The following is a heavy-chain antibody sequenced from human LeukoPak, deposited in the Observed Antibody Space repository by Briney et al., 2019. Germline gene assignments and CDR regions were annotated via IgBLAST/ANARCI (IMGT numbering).Heavy chain of an antibody. Sequence: ASVEVSCKASGYTFTGYYLHWVRQAPGQGLEWMGWINPNGGGREYAQKFQGRVNMTRDTAISTAYMELSSLTFDDTAIYYCARVGYFYGSGSQTGGYLDYWGQGTLVTVSS. J-gene: IGHJ4*02. CDR1: GYTFTGYY. D-gene: IGHD3-10*01. CDR3: ARVGYFYGSGSQTGGYLDY. V-gene: IGHV1-2*02. CDR2: INPNGGGR.